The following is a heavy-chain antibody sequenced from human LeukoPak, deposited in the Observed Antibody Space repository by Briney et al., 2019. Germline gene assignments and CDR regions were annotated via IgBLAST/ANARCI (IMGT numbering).Heavy chain of an antibody. CDR2: INHSGST. CDR3: ARAVGYCSSTSCYLGDY. D-gene: IGHD2-2*03. V-gene: IGHV4-34*01. Sequence: SETLSLTCAVYGGSFSGYYWSWIRQPPGKGLEWIGEINHSGSTNYNPSLKSRVTISVDTSKNQFSLKLSSVTAADTAAYYCARAVGYCSSTSCYLGDYWGQRTPVTVSS. CDR1: GGSFSGYY. J-gene: IGHJ4*02.